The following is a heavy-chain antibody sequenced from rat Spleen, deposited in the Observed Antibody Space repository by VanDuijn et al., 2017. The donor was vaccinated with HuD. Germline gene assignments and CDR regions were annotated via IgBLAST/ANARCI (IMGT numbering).Heavy chain of an antibody. CDR3: VRHPDYSNYFDY. V-gene: IGHV5-29*01. D-gene: IGHD1-1*01. CDR2: ISYDGSST. J-gene: IGHJ2*01. Sequence: EVQLAESGGGLVQPGRSLKLSCAASGFTFSDYGMAWVRQAPTKGLEWVATISYDGSSTYYRDSVKGRFTISRDDAKSSLYLQMDSLRSEDTATYYCVRHPDYSNYFDYWGQGVMVTVSS. CDR1: GFTFSDYG.